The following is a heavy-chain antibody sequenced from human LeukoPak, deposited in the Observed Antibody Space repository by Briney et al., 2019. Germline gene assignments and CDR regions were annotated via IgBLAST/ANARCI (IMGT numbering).Heavy chain of an antibody. CDR2: IYYSGST. D-gene: IGHD3-3*01. V-gene: IGHV4-59*01. J-gene: IGHJ4*02. CDR3: ARGRFLEWLLFDY. CDR1: GGSIRSYY. Sequence: PSETLSLTCTVSGGSIRSYYWSCIRQPPGKGLEWIGYIYYSGSTNYNPSLKSRVTISVDTSKNQFSLKLSSVTPADTAVYYCARGRFLEWLLFDYWGQGTLVTVSS.